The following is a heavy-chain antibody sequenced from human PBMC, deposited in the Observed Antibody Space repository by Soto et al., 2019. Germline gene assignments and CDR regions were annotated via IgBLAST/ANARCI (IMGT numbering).Heavy chain of an antibody. CDR2: ISANGGST. J-gene: IGHJ6*02. Sequence: VGSLRLSCAASGFTFTSYVMTWVRQAPGKGLEWVSAISANGGSTYYADSVKGRFTISRDNSKNTLYLQMNSLRAEDTAVYYCAKVWNYWYYGMDVWGQGTTVTVSS. V-gene: IGHV3-23*01. CDR3: AKVWNYWYYGMDV. CDR1: GFTFTSYV. D-gene: IGHD1-1*01.